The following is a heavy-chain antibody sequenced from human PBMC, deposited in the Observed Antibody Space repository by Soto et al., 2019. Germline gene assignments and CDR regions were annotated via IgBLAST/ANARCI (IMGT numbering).Heavy chain of an antibody. CDR2: ISYDGSNK. D-gene: IGHD4-17*01. CDR1: GFTFSSYG. Sequence: GGSLRLSCAASGFTFSSYGMHWVRQAPGKGLEWVAVISYDGSNKYYADSVKGRFTISRDNSKNTLYLQMNSLRAEDTAVYYCAKDIGVTTLLSAFDIWGQGTMVTVSS. CDR3: AKDIGVTTLLSAFDI. V-gene: IGHV3-30*18. J-gene: IGHJ3*02.